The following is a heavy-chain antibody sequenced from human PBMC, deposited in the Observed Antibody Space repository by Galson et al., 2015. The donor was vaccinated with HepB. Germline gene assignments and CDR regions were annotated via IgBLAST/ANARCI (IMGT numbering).Heavy chain of an antibody. V-gene: IGHV1-2*02. J-gene: IGHJ6*02. Sequence: SVKVSCKASGYTFTGYYMHWVRQAPGQGLEWTGWINPNSGGTNYAQKFQGRVTMTRDTSISTAYMELSRLRSDDTAVYYCARGYCSSTSCYGYYYYYGMDVWGQGTTVTVSS. CDR3: ARGYCSSTSCYGYYYYYGMDV. CDR2: INPNSGGT. D-gene: IGHD2-2*01. CDR1: GYTFTGYY.